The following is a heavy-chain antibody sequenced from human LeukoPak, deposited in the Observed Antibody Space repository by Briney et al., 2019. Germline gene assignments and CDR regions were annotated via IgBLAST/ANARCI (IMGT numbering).Heavy chain of an antibody. D-gene: IGHD2-15*01. CDR2: IKQDGSEK. V-gene: IGHV3-7*01. J-gene: IGHJ3*02. CDR1: GFTFSSYW. CDR3: ARDPYPLGYCSGGSCLDAFDI. Sequence: TGGSLRLSCAASGFTFSSYWMSWVRQAPGKGLEWVANIKQDGSEKYFVGSVKGRFTISRDNAKNSLYLQMNGLRAEDTAVYYCARDPYPLGYCSGGSCLDAFDIWGQGTMVTVSS.